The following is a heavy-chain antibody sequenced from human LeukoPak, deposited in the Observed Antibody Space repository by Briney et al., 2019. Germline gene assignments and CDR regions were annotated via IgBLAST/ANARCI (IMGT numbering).Heavy chain of an antibody. CDR3: AKPMGVTIFGVAPGYYFDY. V-gene: IGHV3-23*01. J-gene: IGHJ4*02. Sequence: GGSLRLSCAASGFTFSSYAMSWVRQAPGKGLEWVSAISGSGGSTYYADSVKGRFTISRDNSKNTLYLQMNSLRAEDTAVYYCAKPMGVTIFGVAPGYYFDYWGQGTLVTVSS. CDR2: ISGSGGST. D-gene: IGHD3-3*01. CDR1: GFTFSSYA.